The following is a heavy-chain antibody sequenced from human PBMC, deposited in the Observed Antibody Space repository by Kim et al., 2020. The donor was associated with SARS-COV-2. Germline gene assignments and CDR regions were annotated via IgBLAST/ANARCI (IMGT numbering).Heavy chain of an antibody. Sequence: GGSLRLSCAASGFTFSSYTMSWVRQAPGKGLEWVSSITSSGAPTYYADSVKGRFTISRDNSKNTLYLQMNSLRAEDTAIYYCANSGALVGTTGRYFDYWGQGTLVTVSS. CDR1: GFTFSSYT. V-gene: IGHV3-23*01. CDR2: ITSSGAPT. CDR3: ANSGALVGTTGRYFDY. J-gene: IGHJ4*02. D-gene: IGHD1-26*01.